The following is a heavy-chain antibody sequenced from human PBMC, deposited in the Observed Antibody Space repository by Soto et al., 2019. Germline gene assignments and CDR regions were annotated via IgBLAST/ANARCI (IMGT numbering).Heavy chain of an antibody. V-gene: IGHV4-59*01. Sequence: SETLSLTCTVSGGSISSYYWSWIRQPPGKGLEWIGYIYYSGSTNYNPSLKSRVTLSVDTSKNQFSLKLSSVTAADTAVYYCARDRGDYFDYWGQGTLVTVSS. CDR3: ARDRGDYFDY. J-gene: IGHJ4*02. CDR2: IYYSGST. CDR1: GGSISSYY.